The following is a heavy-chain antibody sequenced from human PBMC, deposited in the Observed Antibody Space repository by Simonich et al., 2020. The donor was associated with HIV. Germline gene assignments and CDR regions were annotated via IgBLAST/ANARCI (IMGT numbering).Heavy chain of an antibody. D-gene: IGHD2-2*01. V-gene: IGHV3-21*01. CDR2: IINSSSYI. CDR1: GFTFRRHS. Sequence: EVQLVESGGGLVKPGGSLRLSCEASGFTFRRHSMNWVRQAPGKGREWVSSIINSSSYIYYADSVKGRFTISRDNAKNSLYLQMNSLRAEDTAVYYCARDGRKGSSTSCSDYWGQGTLVTVSS. J-gene: IGHJ4*02. CDR3: ARDGRKGSSTSCSDY.